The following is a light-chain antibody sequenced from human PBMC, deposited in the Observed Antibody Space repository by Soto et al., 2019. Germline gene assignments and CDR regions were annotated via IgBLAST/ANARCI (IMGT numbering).Light chain of an antibody. CDR1: SSDVGGYNY. CDR3: CSYAGSSYV. V-gene: IGLV2-11*01. J-gene: IGLJ1*01. Sequence: QSALTQPRSVSGSPGQSVTISCTGTSSDVGGYNYVSWYQQHPGKAPKLMIYDVSKRPSGVPDRFSGSKSGNTASLTISGLQAEDEADYCCCSYAGSSYVFGTGTKLTVL. CDR2: DVS.